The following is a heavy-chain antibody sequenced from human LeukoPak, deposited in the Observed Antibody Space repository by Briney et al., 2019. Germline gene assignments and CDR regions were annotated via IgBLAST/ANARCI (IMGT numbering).Heavy chain of an antibody. CDR1: GFTFSDYY. Sequence: GGSLRLSCAASGFTFSDYYMSWIRQAPGKGLEWVSYISSSGSTIYYADSVKGRFTISRDNAKNSLYLQMNSLRAEDTAVYYCAGDLTVAAKENWFDPWGQGTLVTVSS. V-gene: IGHV3-11*01. J-gene: IGHJ5*02. CDR2: ISSSGSTI. D-gene: IGHD2-15*01. CDR3: AGDLTVAAKENWFDP.